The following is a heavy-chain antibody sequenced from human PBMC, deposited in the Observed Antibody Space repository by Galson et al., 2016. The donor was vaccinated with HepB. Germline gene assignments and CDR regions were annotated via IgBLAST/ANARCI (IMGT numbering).Heavy chain of an antibody. Sequence: LSLTCDVYGASFSGYYWTWVRQAPGKGLEWVGVVWYDGSRTYYPDSVKGRFTISRDNSKNTLYLQMNSLRVEDTAVYYCAKDFCGTLYSGSTCFCDHWGQGTLVTVSS. J-gene: IGHJ4*02. CDR2: VWYDGSRT. D-gene: IGHD5-12*01. CDR3: AKDFCGTLYSGSTCFCDH. V-gene: IGHV3-33*06. CDR1: GASFSGYY.